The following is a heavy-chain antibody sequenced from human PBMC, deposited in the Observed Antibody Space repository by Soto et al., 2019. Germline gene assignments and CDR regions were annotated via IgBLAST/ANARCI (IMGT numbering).Heavy chain of an antibody. CDR2: IYYSGST. J-gene: IGHJ5*02. V-gene: IGHV4-59*01. CDR3: ARAKLGYCSGGSCYPNWFAP. CDR1: GASISGYY. D-gene: IGHD2-15*01. Sequence: PSETLSLTCTVSGASISGYYWNWIRQPPGKGLEWIGYIYYSGSTNYNPSLKSRVAISLDTSKNQFSLKLSSVTAADTAVYYCARAKLGYCSGGSCYPNWFAPWGQGTLVTVS.